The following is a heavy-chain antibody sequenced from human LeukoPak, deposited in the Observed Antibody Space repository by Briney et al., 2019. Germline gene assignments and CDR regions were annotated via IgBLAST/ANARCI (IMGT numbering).Heavy chain of an antibody. CDR3: ARGAVVPAAISP. CDR2: INHSGST. J-gene: IGHJ5*02. CDR1: GYSITTGYY. V-gene: IGHV4-38-2*02. D-gene: IGHD2-2*02. Sequence: SETLSLTCTVSGYSITTGYYWGWIRQPPGKGLEWIGEINHSGSTNYNPSLKSRVTISVDTSKNQFSLKLSSVTAADTAVYYCARGAVVPAAISPWGQGTLVTVSS.